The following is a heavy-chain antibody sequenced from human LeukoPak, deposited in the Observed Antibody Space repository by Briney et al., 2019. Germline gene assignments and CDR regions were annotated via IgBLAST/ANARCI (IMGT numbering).Heavy chain of an antibody. CDR1: GFTFSSYW. J-gene: IGHJ5*02. D-gene: IGHD4-11*01. V-gene: IGHV3-7*03. CDR2: IKQDGSEK. CDR3: ARDRGLHWFDP. Sequence: GSLRLSCAASGFTFSSYWMSWVRQAPGKGLEWVANIKQDGSEKYYVDSVKGRFTISRDNAKNSLYLQMNSLRPEDTAVYYCARDRGLHWFDPWGQGTLVTVSS.